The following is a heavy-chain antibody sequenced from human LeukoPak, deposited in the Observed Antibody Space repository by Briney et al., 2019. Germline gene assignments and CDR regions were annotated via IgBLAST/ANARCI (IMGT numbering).Heavy chain of an antibody. D-gene: IGHD2-15*01. CDR1: GGSISSYY. CDR2: IYYSGST. V-gene: IGHV4-59*08. CDR3: ARGREVALDY. J-gene: IGHJ4*02. Sequence: SETLSLTCTVSGGSISSYYWSWIRQPPGKGLEWIGYIYYSGSTNYNPSLKSRVTISVDTSKNQFSLKLSSVTAADTAVYYCARGREVALDYWGQGTLVTVSS.